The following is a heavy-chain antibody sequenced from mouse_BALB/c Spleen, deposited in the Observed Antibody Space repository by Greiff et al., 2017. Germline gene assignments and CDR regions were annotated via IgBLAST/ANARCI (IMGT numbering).Heavy chain of an antibody. J-gene: IGHJ4*01. CDR3: ARRTTVEAMDY. V-gene: IGHV1-7*01. D-gene: IGHD1-1*01. CDR2: INPSTGYT. CDR1: GYTFTSFW. Sequence: QVQLQQSGAELAKPGASVKMSCKASGYTFTSFWMHWVKQRPGQGLEWIGYINPSTGYTEYNQKFKDKATLTADKSSSTAYMQLSSLTSEDSAVYYCARRTTVEAMDYWGQGTSVTVSS.